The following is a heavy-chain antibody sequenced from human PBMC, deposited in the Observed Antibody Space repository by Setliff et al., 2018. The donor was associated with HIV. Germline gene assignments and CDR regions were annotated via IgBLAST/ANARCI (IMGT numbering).Heavy chain of an antibody. D-gene: IGHD4-17*01. CDR2: LLPPVHIT. Sequence: SVKVSCKASGTTFGNQAISWVRQAPGQGLEWVGGLLPPVHITRYAEKIQDRVTISVDASTDTAYMELRGLRSDDTAMYYCARDMTTVTYNWFDPWGQGTLVTVSS. V-gene: IGHV1-69*10. J-gene: IGHJ5*02. CDR1: GTTFGNQA. CDR3: ARDMTTVTYNWFDP.